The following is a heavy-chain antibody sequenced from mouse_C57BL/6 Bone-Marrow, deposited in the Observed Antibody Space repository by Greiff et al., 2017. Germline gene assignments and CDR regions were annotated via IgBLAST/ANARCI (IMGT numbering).Heavy chain of an antibody. V-gene: IGHV1-80*01. CDR1: GYAFSTYW. D-gene: IGHD4-1*01. Sequence: QVQLQQSGAELVKPGASVKISCKVSGYAFSTYWMNWVQQRPGKGLEWIGQIYPGDGDTNYNGKFKGKATLTADKSSSTAYMQLSSLTSEDSAVYFCGRDWDDLDYWGQGTTLTVSS. CDR3: GRDWDDLDY. CDR2: IYPGDGDT. J-gene: IGHJ2*01.